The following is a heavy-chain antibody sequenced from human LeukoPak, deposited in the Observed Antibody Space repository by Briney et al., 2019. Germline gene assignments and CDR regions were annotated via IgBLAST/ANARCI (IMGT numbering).Heavy chain of an antibody. V-gene: IGHV4-39*01. D-gene: IGHD1-26*01. CDR1: GGSISSANSY. CDR3: ARRRESLPFDS. J-gene: IGHJ4*02. CDR2: VYHLGST. Sequence: SETLSLTCTVSGGSISSANSYWGWIRQPPWKGLEWIASVYHLGSTYYNPSLKSRVSLSVDTSKNEFSLKLISVTAADTAVFYCARRRESLPFDSWGQGTLVTVSS.